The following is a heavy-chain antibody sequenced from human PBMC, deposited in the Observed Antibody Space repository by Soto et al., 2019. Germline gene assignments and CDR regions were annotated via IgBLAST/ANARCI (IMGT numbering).Heavy chain of an antibody. V-gene: IGHV3-33*01. D-gene: IGHD4-17*01. Sequence: QAPGKGLEWLAVIVREGTEQYYADSAKGRFTISRDNSKNTLYLQMNSLRVDDTAVYYCARDDDYPDNGFDYWGQGTLLTVSS. CDR3: ARDDDYPDNGFDY. J-gene: IGHJ4*02. CDR2: IVREGTEQ.